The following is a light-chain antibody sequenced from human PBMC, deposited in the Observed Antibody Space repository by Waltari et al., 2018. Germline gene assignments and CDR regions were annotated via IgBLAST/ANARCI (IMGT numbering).Light chain of an antibody. J-gene: IGKJ4*01. CDR3: QPFNSYPLT. Sequence: AIQLTQSPSSLSASVGDRVTISCRESNTVSSALAWYQQQPGKPPKLLIYDVFNLQSGVPSRFSGSGSGTDFTLTINSLQPEDFATYYCQPFNSYPLTFGGGTKVEIK. V-gene: IGKV1-13*02. CDR1: NTVSSA. CDR2: DVF.